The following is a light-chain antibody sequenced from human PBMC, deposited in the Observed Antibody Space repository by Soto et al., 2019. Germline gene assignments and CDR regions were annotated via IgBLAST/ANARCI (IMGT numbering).Light chain of an antibody. CDR2: GVS. V-gene: IGLV2-14*01. CDR1: KNDIGSSDY. CDR3: SSSTSSNTLV. J-gene: IGLJ3*02. Sequence: HSVLTQPASVSASPGQSITISCTGGKNDIGSSDYVSWYQQHPGKAPKLIIYGVSNRPSGTSDRFSGSKSGNTASLTISGLQADDEADYYCSSSTSSNTLVFGGGTKVTVL.